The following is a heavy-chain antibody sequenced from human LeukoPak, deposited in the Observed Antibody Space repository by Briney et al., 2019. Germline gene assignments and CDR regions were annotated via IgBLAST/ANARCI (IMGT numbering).Heavy chain of an antibody. J-gene: IGHJ4*02. CDR1: GFTFSSSA. CDR3: ARDRLHYGEYEKTFDY. Sequence: PGGSLRLSCAASGFTFSSSAMSWVRQAPGKGLEWLSTISGGGGSTYYADSVKGRFTISRDNAKKSLYLQMNSLRAEDSAVYYCARDRLHYGEYEKTFDYWGQGTLVTVSS. CDR2: ISGGGGST. D-gene: IGHD4-17*01. V-gene: IGHV3-23*01.